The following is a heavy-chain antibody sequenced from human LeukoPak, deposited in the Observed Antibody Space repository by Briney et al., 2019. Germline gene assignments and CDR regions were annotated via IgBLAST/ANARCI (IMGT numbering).Heavy chain of an antibody. Sequence: SETLSLTCTVSGGYISSSSFHWGWIRQPPGKGLEWIGSIYYSGTTYYNPSLKSRVTISVDTSKNQFSLKLSSVTAADTAVYYCARSLVYYYYMDGWGKGTTVTVSS. V-gene: IGHV4-39*01. CDR3: ARSLVYYYYMDG. J-gene: IGHJ6*03. CDR2: IYYSGTT. CDR1: GGYISSSSFH.